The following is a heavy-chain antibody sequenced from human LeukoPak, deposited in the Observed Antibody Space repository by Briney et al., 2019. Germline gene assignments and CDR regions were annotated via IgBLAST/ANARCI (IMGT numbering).Heavy chain of an antibody. CDR2: IKQDGSEK. CDR3: ARENLYGSGTSFDY. V-gene: IGHV3-7*01. D-gene: IGHD3-10*01. Sequence: PGGSLRLSCAASGFTFSTYWMSWVRQAPGKGLEWVGNIKQDGSEKYYVESVKGRFTISRDNAKNSLYLQMNSLTAKDTAIYYCARENLYGSGTSFDYWGQGTLVTVSS. J-gene: IGHJ4*02. CDR1: GFTFSTYW.